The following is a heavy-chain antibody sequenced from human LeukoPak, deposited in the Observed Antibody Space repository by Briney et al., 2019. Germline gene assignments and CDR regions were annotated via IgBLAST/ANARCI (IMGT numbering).Heavy chain of an antibody. D-gene: IGHD2-15*01. V-gene: IGHV1-18*04. CDR1: GYNFTSYW. J-gene: IGHJ3*02. Sequence: PGESLKISCKGSGYNFTSYWIGWVRQAPGQGLEWMGWISAYNGNTNFAQKLQGRITMTTDTSTSTAYMELRSLGSDDTAVYYCVRSGYCYGGTCHSGAFDIWGQGTVVTVSS. CDR3: VRSGYCYGGTCHSGAFDI. CDR2: ISAYNGNT.